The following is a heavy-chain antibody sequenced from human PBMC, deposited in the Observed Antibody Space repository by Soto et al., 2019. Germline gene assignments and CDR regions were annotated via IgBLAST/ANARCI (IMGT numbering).Heavy chain of an antibody. D-gene: IGHD3-3*01. CDR2: IKSKTDGGTT. CDR1: GFTFSNAW. V-gene: IGHV3-15*01. J-gene: IGHJ6*03. Sequence: GGSLRLSCAASGFTFSNAWMSWVRQAPGKGLEWVGRIKSKTDGGTTDYAAPVKGRFTISRDDSKNTLYLQMNSLKTEDTAVYYCTTEIRFLEWLFGYYYMDVWGKGTTVTVSS. CDR3: TTEIRFLEWLFGYYYMDV.